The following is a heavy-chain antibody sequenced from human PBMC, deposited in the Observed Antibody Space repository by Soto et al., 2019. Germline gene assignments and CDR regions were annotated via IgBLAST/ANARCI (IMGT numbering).Heavy chain of an antibody. J-gene: IGHJ4*02. V-gene: IGHV3-74*01. Sequence: GGSLRLSCTASGLTFSSYWMHWVRQAPGKGLEWVSRINSDGSSTSYADSVKGRFTISRDNAKNTLFLQMNSLRAEDTAAYYCARVLYGGSRFDYWGQGTVVTVS. CDR1: GLTFSSYW. CDR2: INSDGSST. CDR3: ARVLYGGSRFDY. D-gene: IGHD6-6*01.